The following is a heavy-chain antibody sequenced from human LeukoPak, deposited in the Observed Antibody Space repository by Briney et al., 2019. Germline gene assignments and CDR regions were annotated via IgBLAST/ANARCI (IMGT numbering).Heavy chain of an antibody. V-gene: IGHV3-30-3*01. CDR3: ATEEPDYYDSSGYYRY. CDR1: GFTFSKNA. CDR2: TSNDGNNE. Sequence: GGSLRLSCAASGFTFSKNAMHWVRQAPGKGLEWVAVTSNDGNNEFYADSVKGRFTISRDNSKNTLYLQMNSLRAEDTAVYYCATEEPDYYDSSGYYRYWGQGTLVTVSS. D-gene: IGHD3-22*01. J-gene: IGHJ4*02.